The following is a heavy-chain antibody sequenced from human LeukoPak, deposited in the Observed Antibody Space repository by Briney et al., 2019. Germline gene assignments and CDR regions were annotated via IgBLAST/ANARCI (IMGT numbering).Heavy chain of an antibody. D-gene: IGHD6-19*01. J-gene: IGHJ4*02. CDR1: GGSICSNVHY. CDR3: ARLNLAVAGYFFDS. Sequence: SETLSLTCTVSGGSICSNVHYWGWIRQAPGKGLEWIASVYYSRSTYYNPSLKSRVTISVDTSKTQFSLNLSSVAAADTAVYYCARLNLAVAGYFFDSWGRGTLVTVSS. V-gene: IGHV4-39*01. CDR2: VYYSRST.